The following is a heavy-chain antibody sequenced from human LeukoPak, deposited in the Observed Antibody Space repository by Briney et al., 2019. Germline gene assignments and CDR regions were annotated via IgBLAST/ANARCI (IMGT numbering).Heavy chain of an antibody. J-gene: IGHJ4*02. D-gene: IGHD3-9*01. V-gene: IGHV3-23*01. CDR1: GFTFSSYS. CDR3: AKVSESNYDILTGYYTPYYFDY. CDR2: ISDSGGST. Sequence: GGSLRLSCAASGFTFSSYSMNWVRQAPGKGLEWVSGISDSGGSTFYADSVKGRFTISRDNSKNILYLQMNSLRADDTAVYYCAKVSESNYDILTGYYTPYYFDYWGQGTLVTVSS.